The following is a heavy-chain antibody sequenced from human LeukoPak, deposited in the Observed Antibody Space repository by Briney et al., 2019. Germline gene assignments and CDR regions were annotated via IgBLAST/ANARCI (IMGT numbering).Heavy chain of an antibody. CDR2: IFGSGGST. Sequence: GGPLRLSCAASGFTFSSYAMSWVGKAPGKGLNWVSGIFGSGGSTHYADSVKGRFTISRDNSKNTVYLQMNSLRAEDTAVYYCAKTTTGYSSGRFPGWPVDYWGQGTLVTVSS. CDR1: GFTFSSYA. CDR3: AKTTTGYSSGRFPGWPVDY. J-gene: IGHJ4*02. V-gene: IGHV3-23*01. D-gene: IGHD6-19*01.